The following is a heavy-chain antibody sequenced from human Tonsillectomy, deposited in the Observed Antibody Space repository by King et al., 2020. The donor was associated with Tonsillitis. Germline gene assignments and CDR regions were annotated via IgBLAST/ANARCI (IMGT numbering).Heavy chain of an antibody. V-gene: IGHV1-2*02. D-gene: IGHD3-22*01. Sequence: VQLVESGAEVKKPGASVKVSCKASGYTFTGYYIYWVRQAPGQGLEWMGWINPNSGGTHYAQKFQGRVTMTRDTSISTAYMELSRLRSDDTAVYFCARDHDSSGYYYVIDYWGQGTLVTVSS. CDR1: GYTFTGYY. CDR3: ARDHDSSGYYYVIDY. J-gene: IGHJ4*02. CDR2: INPNSGGT.